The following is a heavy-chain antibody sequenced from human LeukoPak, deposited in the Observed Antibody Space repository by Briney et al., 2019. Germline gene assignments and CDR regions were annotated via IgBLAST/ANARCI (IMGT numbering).Heavy chain of an antibody. V-gene: IGHV3-21*01. D-gene: IGHD3-10*01. J-gene: IGHJ4*02. CDR2: ISSSSSYI. CDR3: AKDLQYYGSGSSNFDY. Sequence: GGSLRLSCAASGFTFSSYSMNWVRQAPGKGLEWVSSISSSSSYIFYADSLKGRFTISRDNARNSLYLQMNSLRAEDTAVYYCAKDLQYYGSGSSNFDYWGQGTLVTVSS. CDR1: GFTFSSYS.